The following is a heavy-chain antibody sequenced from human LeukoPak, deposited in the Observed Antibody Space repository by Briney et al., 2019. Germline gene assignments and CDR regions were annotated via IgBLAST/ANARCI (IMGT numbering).Heavy chain of an antibody. CDR3: AKSRAADTTLLFDY. V-gene: IGHV3-23*01. J-gene: IGHJ4*02. D-gene: IGHD6-13*01. CDR2: ITGSGGDT. Sequence: PGGSLRLSCEASGFTFSSYAMSWVRQAPGKGLEWVSAITGSGGDTFYVDSVKGRFTISRDNSKNTLYLQMSSLRAEDTAVYYCAKSRAADTTLLFDYWGQGILVTVSS. CDR1: GFTFSSYA.